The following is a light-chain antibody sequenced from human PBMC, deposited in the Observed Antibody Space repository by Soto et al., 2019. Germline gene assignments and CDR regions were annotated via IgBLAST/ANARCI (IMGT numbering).Light chain of an antibody. Sequence: QSVLTQPPSVSGAPGQRVTISCAGSSSNIGAGYDVHWYQQFPGTAPKLLIYGNTNRPSGVPDRFSGSKSGTSASLAITGLRAEDEADYSCQSYDSSRSAYVFGTGTKLTVL. CDR2: GNT. CDR1: SSNIGAGYD. J-gene: IGLJ1*01. V-gene: IGLV1-40*01. CDR3: QSYDSSRSAYV.